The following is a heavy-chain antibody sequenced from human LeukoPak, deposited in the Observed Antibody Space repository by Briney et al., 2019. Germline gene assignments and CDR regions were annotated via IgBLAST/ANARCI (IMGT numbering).Heavy chain of an antibody. V-gene: IGHV1-24*01. J-gene: IGHJ4*02. CDR1: GYIFSELS. Sequence: ASVKVSCKVSGYIFSELSMHWVRQAPGQGLEWMGGFNPEDGETFYAQKFQGRVNMTEDTSTDTAYMELSSLSYDDTAVYYCATDGAGDYFDYWDQGTLVTVSS. D-gene: IGHD4-17*01. CDR2: FNPEDGET. CDR3: ATDGAGDYFDY.